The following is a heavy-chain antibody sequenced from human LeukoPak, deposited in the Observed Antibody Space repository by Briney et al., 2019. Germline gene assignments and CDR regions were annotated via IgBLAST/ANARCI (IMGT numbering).Heavy chain of an antibody. CDR3: ARTPPDYGGNYYFDY. D-gene: IGHD4-23*01. CDR2: IIPIFGTA. V-gene: IGHV1-69*01. CDR1: GGTFSSYA. J-gene: IGHJ4*02. Sequence: EASVKVSCKASGGTFSSYAISWVRQAPGQGLEWMGGIIPIFGTANYAQKFQGRVTITADESTSTAYMELSSLRSEDTAVYYYARTPPDYGGNYYFDYWGQGTLVTVSS.